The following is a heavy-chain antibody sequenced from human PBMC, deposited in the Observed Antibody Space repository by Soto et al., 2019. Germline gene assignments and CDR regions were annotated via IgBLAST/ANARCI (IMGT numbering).Heavy chain of an antibody. Sequence: GGSLRLSSLISGCTCNNDVMKWGRQAPGKGLEWVSSVSKSGYTYYSDSVKGRFTISRDNAKNSVSMQMNTLRAEDTAVYYCAREDSILIPAASDFWGQGTLVTVSS. V-gene: IGHV3-21*01. J-gene: IGHJ1*01. D-gene: IGHD2-2*01. CDR2: VSKSGYT. CDR3: AREDSILIPAASDF. CDR1: GCTCNNDV.